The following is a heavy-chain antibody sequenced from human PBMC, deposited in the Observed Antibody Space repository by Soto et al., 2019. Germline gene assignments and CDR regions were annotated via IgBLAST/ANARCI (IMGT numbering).Heavy chain of an antibody. CDR1: GGIFSSYA. CDR3: AREYSSSSQYLYLDV. Sequence: QVQLVQSGAEVKKPGSSVKVSCKVSGGIFSSYAIGWVRQAPGQGLEWMAGIITITGTTNRAQKFQGRVTVTADESTTTVYMELSSLTAEDTAVYYCAREYSSSSQYLYLDVWGRGTLVTVSS. J-gene: IGHJ2*01. V-gene: IGHV1-69*01. D-gene: IGHD6-6*01. CDR2: IITITGTT.